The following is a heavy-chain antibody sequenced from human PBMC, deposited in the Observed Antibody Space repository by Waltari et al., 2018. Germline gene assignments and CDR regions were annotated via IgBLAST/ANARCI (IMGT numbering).Heavy chain of an antibody. CDR3: ARVNYYDSSGYKGAFDY. V-gene: IGHV4-38-2*02. D-gene: IGHD3-22*01. Sequence: QVQLQESGPGLVKPSETLSLTCTVSGYSITSGYYWGWIRQPPGKGLEWIGSIYYSGTTYYNPSLKSRLTISVDTSKNQLSLELSTLTAADTAVYYCARVNYYDSSGYKGAFDYWGQGTLVTVSS. CDR2: IYYSGTT. CDR1: GYSITSGYY. J-gene: IGHJ4*02.